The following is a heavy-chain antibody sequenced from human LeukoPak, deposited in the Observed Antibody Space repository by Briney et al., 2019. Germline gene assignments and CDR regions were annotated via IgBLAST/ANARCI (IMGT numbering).Heavy chain of an antibody. D-gene: IGHD3-9*01. J-gene: IGHJ5*02. Sequence: KTGGSLRLSCAASGFTFSDYYMSWIRQAPGKGLEWVSYISGDSRYTNYADSAKGRFTISRDTARNSLYLQMNSLRAEDTAVYYCARAGYDTLTGYQHNWFDPWGQGTLVTVSS. CDR3: ARAGYDTLTGYQHNWFDP. CDR1: GFTFSDYY. CDR2: ISGDSRYT. V-gene: IGHV3-11*05.